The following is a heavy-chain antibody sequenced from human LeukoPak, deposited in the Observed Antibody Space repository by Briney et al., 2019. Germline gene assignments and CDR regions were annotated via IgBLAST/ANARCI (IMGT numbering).Heavy chain of an antibody. CDR2: IYTSGST. CDR3: ARVNYSRSYDYWYFDL. CDR1: GGSISSGSYY. Sequence: PSETLSLTCTVSGGSISSGSYYWSWIRQPAGKGLEWIGRIYTSGSTNYNPSLKSRVTISVDTSKNQISLKVSSVTAADTAVYYCARVNYSRSYDYWYFDLWGRGTLVTVSS. D-gene: IGHD6-13*01. J-gene: IGHJ2*01. V-gene: IGHV4-61*02.